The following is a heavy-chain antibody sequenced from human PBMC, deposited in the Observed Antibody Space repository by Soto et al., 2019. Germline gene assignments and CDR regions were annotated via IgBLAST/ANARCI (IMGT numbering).Heavy chain of an antibody. Sequence: ASVKVSCTESGYTFTSYYMHWVRQAPGQGLEWMGIINPSGGSTSYAQKFQGRVTMTRDTSTSTVYMELSSLRSEDTAVYYCGRLEGLATISYYFDYWGQGALVTVSS. V-gene: IGHV1-46*01. CDR1: GYTFTSYY. CDR3: GRLEGLATISYYFDY. CDR2: INPSGGST. J-gene: IGHJ4*02. D-gene: IGHD3-9*01.